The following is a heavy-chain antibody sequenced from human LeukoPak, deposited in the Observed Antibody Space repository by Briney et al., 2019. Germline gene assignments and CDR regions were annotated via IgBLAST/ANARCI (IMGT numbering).Heavy chain of an antibody. Sequence: NPSETLSLTCTVSGGSISSGGYYWSWIRQHPGKGLEWIGYIYYSGSTYYNPSLKSRVTISVDTSKNQFSLKLSSVTAADTAVYYCARGLIYGDYTGTNWFDPWGQGTLVTVSS. V-gene: IGHV4-31*03. J-gene: IGHJ5*02. CDR3: ARGLIYGDYTGTNWFDP. CDR1: GGSISSGGYY. D-gene: IGHD4-17*01. CDR2: IYYSGST.